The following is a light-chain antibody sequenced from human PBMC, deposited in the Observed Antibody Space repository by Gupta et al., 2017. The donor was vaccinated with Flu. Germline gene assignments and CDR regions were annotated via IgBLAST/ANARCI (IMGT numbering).Light chain of an antibody. CDR2: DVS. Sequence: EIVLTQSPATLSLSPGERATLSCRASQSVSNHLVWYQQKPGQAPRLLIYDVSTRATGIPARFSGSGSGTDFTLTISSLEPEDFAVYYCEKRRGWTFGPGTKLDIK. V-gene: IGKV3-11*01. J-gene: IGKJ1*01. CDR3: EKRRGWT. CDR1: QSVSNH.